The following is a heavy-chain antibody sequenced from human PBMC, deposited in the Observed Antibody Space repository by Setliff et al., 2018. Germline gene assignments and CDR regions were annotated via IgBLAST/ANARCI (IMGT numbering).Heavy chain of an antibody. CDR3: ARVGRERSNGECYSTTPCYSYYMDV. CDR1: GFSFSTYS. Sequence: PGGSLRLSCAASGFSFSTYSMNWVRQAPGKGLEWVASITSGSSNIWYADSVKGRFTISRDNAKNSLYLQMNSLRAGDTAVYYCARVGRERSNGECYSTTPCYSYYMDVWGKGTTVTVSS. V-gene: IGHV3-21*01. CDR2: ITSGSSNI. D-gene: IGHD2-8*01. J-gene: IGHJ6*03.